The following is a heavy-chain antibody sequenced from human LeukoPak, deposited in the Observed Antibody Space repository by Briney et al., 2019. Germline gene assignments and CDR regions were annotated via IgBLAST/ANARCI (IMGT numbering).Heavy chain of an antibody. CDR1: GFLISNDV. V-gene: IGHV3-21*01. D-gene: IGHD3-3*02. J-gene: IGHJ4*02. CDR2: LSSSSSSI. CDR3: ARDRVLVDY. Sequence: GGSLRLSCAASGFLISNDVMTWVRQVPGKGLEWVSSLSSSSSSIFYSDSVKGRFTISRDNAKNSVYLQMNSLRAEDTAVYFCARDRVLVDYWGQGTLVTVSS.